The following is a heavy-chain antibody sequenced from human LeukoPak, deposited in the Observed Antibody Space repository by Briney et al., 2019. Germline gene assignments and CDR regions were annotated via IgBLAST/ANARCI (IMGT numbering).Heavy chain of an antibody. Sequence: SCKVSGYTLTELSMHWVRQAPGKGLEWVAIISFDARNKYYTDSLKGRFTISRDNSKNTIYQQMDSLRTDDTSVYYCARPHSDYGGIDYWGQGTLVTVSS. D-gene: IGHD4-17*01. V-gene: IGHV3-30*04. CDR3: ARPHSDYGGIDY. J-gene: IGHJ4*02. CDR1: GYTLTELS. CDR2: ISFDARNK.